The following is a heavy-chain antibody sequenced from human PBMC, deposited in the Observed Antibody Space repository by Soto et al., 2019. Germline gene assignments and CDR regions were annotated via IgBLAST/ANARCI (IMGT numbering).Heavy chain of an antibody. CDR3: AKATKNGGCFNPFDP. V-gene: IGHV3-23*01. D-gene: IGHD6-19*01. CDR2: LSGSCTRT. CDR1: VFSFVNYA. Sequence: LRGSCAASVFSFVNYAMNLFRQAAGKGLGGVAGLSGSCTRTYYAYSVKGRCTISRDNSRDTLFLQMNSVTADATAVYYCAKATKNGGCFNPFDPWGQGALVPVS. J-gene: IGHJ5*02.